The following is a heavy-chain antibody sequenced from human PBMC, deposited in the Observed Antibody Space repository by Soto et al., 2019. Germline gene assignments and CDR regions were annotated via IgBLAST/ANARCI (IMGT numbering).Heavy chain of an antibody. D-gene: IGHD4-17*01. CDR2: ISSSSSYI. CDR3: AAPTDYGDYGGY. V-gene: IGHV3-21*01. CDR1: GFTFSSYS. J-gene: IGHJ4*02. Sequence: GGSLRLSCAASGFTFSSYSMNWVRQAPGKGLEWVSSISSSSSYIYYADSVKGRFTISRDNAKNSLYLQMNSLRAEDTAVYYCAAPTDYGDYGGYWGQGTLVTVSS.